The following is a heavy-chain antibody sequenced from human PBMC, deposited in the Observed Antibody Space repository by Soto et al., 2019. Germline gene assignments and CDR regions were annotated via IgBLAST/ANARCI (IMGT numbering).Heavy chain of an antibody. CDR1: GGSITSANW. V-gene: IGHV4-4*02. J-gene: IGHJ5*02. Sequence: SETLSLTCAVSGGSITSANWWTLVRQPPGGGLEWIGEISHSGITNYKASLKSRVTMSVDKTKNDVSLKLTSVTAADTAVYYCARVLRGWFDPWGQGTPVTVSS. CDR2: ISHSGIT. CDR3: ARVLRGWFDP.